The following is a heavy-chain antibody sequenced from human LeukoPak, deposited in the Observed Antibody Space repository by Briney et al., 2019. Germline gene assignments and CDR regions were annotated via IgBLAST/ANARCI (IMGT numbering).Heavy chain of an antibody. CDR3: AREPDYGSGLFYYGLDV. V-gene: IGHV4-4*02. Sequence: SGTLSLTCAVSGGSISRARWWNWVRQPPGKGLEWIGGISHNGSTIYNVSLKSRVTLSLDRSTNQVSLKLSSVTAADTAMYYCAREPDYGSGLFYYGLDVWGQGTTVTVSS. J-gene: IGHJ6*02. D-gene: IGHD3-10*01. CDR2: ISHNGST. CDR1: GGSISRARW.